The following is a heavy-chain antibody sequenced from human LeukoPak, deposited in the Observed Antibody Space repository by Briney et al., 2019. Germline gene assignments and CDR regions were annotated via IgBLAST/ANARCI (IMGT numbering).Heavy chain of an antibody. J-gene: IGHJ4*02. CDR1: GGSISSYY. D-gene: IGHD4-23*01. V-gene: IGHV4-59*08. Sequence: PSETLSLTCTVSGGSISSYYWSWIRQPPGKGLEWIGYIYYSGSTNYNPSLKSRVTISVDTSKNQFSLKLRSVTAADTAMYYCARRISLYGGNSDFDYWGQGTLVTVSS. CDR3: ARRISLYGGNSDFDY. CDR2: IYYSGST.